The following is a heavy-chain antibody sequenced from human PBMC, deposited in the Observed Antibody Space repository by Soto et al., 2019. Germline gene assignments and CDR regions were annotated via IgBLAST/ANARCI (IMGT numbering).Heavy chain of an antibody. CDR3: AKDLGSGWPGYYFDY. V-gene: IGHV3-30*18. D-gene: IGHD6-19*01. CDR1: GFTFSSYG. Sequence: SLRLSCAASGFTFSSYGMHWVRQAPGKGLEWVAVISYDGSNKYYADSVKGRFTISRDNSKNTLYLQMNSLRAEDTAVYYCAKDLGSGWPGYYFDYWGQGTLVTVSS. CDR2: ISYDGSNK. J-gene: IGHJ4*02.